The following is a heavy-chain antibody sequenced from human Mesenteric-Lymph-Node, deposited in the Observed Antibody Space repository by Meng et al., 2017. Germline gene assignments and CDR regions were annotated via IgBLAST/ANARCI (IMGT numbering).Heavy chain of an antibody. CDR1: GFTFSSHS. CDR3: ARCSLYGCQSNSGMDV. D-gene: IGHD2-15*01. CDR2: ISDTGGHV. J-gene: IGHJ6*02. V-gene: IGHV3-21*06. Sequence: GESLKISCAASGFTFSSHSMTWVRQAPGKGLEWVSAISDTGGHVHYADAVRGRFTNSRDNVKNSLYLQMNSLRAEDTAVYYYARCSLYGCQSNSGMDVWGQGTTVTVSS.